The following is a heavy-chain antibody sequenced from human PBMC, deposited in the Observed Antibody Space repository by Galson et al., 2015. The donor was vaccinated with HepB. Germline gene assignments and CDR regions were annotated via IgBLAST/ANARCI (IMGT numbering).Heavy chain of an antibody. Sequence: SLRLSCAASGFTFGDYAMSWFRQAPEKGLEWVGFIRSKAYGGTTEYAASVKGRFTISRDDSKSIAYLQMNSLKTEDTAVYYCTRPKIDFWSGYYTGRPDVWGQGTTVTVSS. V-gene: IGHV3-49*03. J-gene: IGHJ6*02. CDR2: IRSKAYGGTT. D-gene: IGHD3-3*01. CDR3: TRPKIDFWSGYYTGRPDV. CDR1: GFTFGDYA.